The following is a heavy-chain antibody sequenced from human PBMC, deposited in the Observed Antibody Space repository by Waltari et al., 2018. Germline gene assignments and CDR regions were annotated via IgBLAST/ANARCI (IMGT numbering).Heavy chain of an antibody. Sequence: QVQLQQWGAGLLKPSDTLSLTCAVYGGSFVGDYWIWIRQPPGKGLEWIGEINHSGSTNYNPSLKSRVTISVDTSKNQFSLKLSSVTAADTAVYYCARGSRKLMVYAMLYWGQGTLVTVSS. V-gene: IGHV4-34*01. CDR1: GGSFVGDY. CDR3: ARGSRKLMVYAMLY. D-gene: IGHD2-8*01. J-gene: IGHJ4*02. CDR2: INHSGST.